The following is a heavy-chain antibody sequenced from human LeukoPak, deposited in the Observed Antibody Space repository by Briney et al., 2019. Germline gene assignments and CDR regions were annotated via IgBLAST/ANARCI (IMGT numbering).Heavy chain of an antibody. V-gene: IGHV4-34*01. CDR3: ARVGRGMIVVASFHYFDY. Sequence: PSETLSLTCAVYGGSFSGYYWSWICQPPGKGLEWIGEINHSGSTNYNPSLKSRITISVDTSKNQFSLKLSSVTAADTAVYYCARVGRGMIVVASFHYFDYWGQGTLVTVSS. CDR1: GGSFSGYY. CDR2: INHSGST. D-gene: IGHD3-22*01. J-gene: IGHJ4*02.